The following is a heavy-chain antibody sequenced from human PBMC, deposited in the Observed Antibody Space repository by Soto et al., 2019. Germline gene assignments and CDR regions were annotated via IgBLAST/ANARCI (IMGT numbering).Heavy chain of an antibody. J-gene: IGHJ4*02. CDR1: GFTFTNYA. CDR2: IRGSGGGT. V-gene: IGHV3-23*01. D-gene: IGHD2-2*02. Sequence: EVQLLESGGGLVQPGGSLRLSCAASGFTFTNYAMSWVRQAPGKGLEWVSAIRGSGGGTYYADSVKGRFTISRDTSKNTLYLQMDSLRAEDTAVYYCAKWAGYCGTTSCYTPNDYWGQGTLVTVSS. CDR3: AKWAGYCGTTSCYTPNDY.